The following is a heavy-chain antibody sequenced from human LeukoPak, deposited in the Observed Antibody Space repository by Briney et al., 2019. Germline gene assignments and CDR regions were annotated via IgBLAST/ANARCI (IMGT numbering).Heavy chain of an antibody. Sequence: GGSLRLSCAASGFTVSSTYMSWVRQAPGKGLEWISVIYSGGTTYYADSVKGRFTISRDNAKNSLYLQMNSLRAEDTAVYYCAELGITVIGGVWGKGTTVTISS. V-gene: IGHV3-66*01. D-gene: IGHD3-10*02. CDR1: GFTVSSTY. CDR3: AELGITVIGGV. CDR2: IYSGGTT. J-gene: IGHJ6*04.